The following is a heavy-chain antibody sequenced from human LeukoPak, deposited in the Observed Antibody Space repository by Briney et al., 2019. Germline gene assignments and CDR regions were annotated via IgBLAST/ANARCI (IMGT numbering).Heavy chain of an antibody. Sequence: PGGSLRLSCAASGFILSGLWMHWVRQAPGKGLVWVSRINSDGSVINYVDSVKGRFTISRDNAKNTLYLQMNSLRAEDTAVYYCATVVGGYYPPVEAFDVWGQGTMVTISS. D-gene: IGHD3-3*01. J-gene: IGHJ3*01. CDR1: GFILSGLW. CDR3: ATVVGGYYPPVEAFDV. V-gene: IGHV3-74*01. CDR2: INSDGSVI.